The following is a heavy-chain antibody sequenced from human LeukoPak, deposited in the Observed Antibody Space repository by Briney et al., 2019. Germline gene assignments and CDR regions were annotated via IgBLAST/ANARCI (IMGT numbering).Heavy chain of an antibody. J-gene: IGHJ5*02. CDR2: IYYSGST. CDR3: ARGGTTVTTLHWFDP. CDR1: GGSISSGDYY. V-gene: IGHV4-30-4*08. D-gene: IGHD4-17*01. Sequence: PSQTLSLTCTLSGGSISSGDYYWSWIRQPPGKGLEWIGYIYYSGSTYYNPSLKSRVTLSVDPSKNQFSLKLSSVTAADTAVYYCARGGTTVTTLHWFDPWGQGTLVTVS.